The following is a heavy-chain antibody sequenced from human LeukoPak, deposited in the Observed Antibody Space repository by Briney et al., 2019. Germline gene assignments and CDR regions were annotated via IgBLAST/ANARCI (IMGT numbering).Heavy chain of an antibody. CDR2: INPNSGGT. CDR3: ARGFHSSSWFGGNWFDP. Sequence: ASVKVSCKASGYTFTGYYMHWVRQAPGQGLEWMGWINPNSGGTNYAQKFQGRVTMTRDTSISTAYMELSRLRSDDTAMYYCARGFHSSSWFGGNWFDPWGQGTLVTVSS. D-gene: IGHD6-13*01. CDR1: GYTFTGYY. V-gene: IGHV1-2*02. J-gene: IGHJ5*02.